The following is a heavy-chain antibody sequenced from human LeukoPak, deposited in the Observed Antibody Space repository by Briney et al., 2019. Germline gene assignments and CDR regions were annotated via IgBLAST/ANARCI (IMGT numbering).Heavy chain of an antibody. CDR2: TYYRSKLYN. D-gene: IGHD5-12*01. CDR1: GDSVSSNSAA. V-gene: IGHV6-1*01. CDR3: ARDPFEYSGYDLPPYYYYGMDV. J-gene: IGHJ6*02. Sequence: SQTLSLTCAISGDSVSSNSAAWNWIRQSPSRGLEWLGRTYYRSKLYNDYAVSVKSRITINPDTSKNQFSLQLNSVTPEDTAVYYRARDPFEYSGYDLPPYYYYGMDVWGQGTTVTVSS.